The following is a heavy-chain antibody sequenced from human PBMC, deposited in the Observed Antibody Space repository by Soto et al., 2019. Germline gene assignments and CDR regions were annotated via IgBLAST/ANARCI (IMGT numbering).Heavy chain of an antibody. V-gene: IGHV3-21*02. CDR3: ARDPSEGRVGNWFES. J-gene: IGHJ5*01. CDR2: ISSSTSYV. CDR1: GFTFSRYG. D-gene: IGHD2-2*01. Sequence: EVQLVESGGGLVKPGGSLRLSCAACGFTFSRYGMNWMRQAPGKGLEWVASISSSTSYVYYADSVKGRFSTSRDNAKNILYLEMYGLRTEDTAVYYCARDPSEGRVGNWFESWGQGTLVTVSS.